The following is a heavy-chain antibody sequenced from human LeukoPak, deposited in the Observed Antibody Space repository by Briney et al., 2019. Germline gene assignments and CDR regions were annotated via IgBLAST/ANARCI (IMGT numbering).Heavy chain of an antibody. CDR3: ARSTTTSLFDY. V-gene: IGHV3-48*03. D-gene: IGHD1-1*01. Sequence: GGSLRLSCAAPVFTFSSYGMNWVRQAPGEGLGWVSFITSSGTSVFYEDSVKGRFTISRDNAKNSLYLQMNSLRAEDTAVYYCARSTTTSLFDYWGQGTLVSVPS. CDR2: ITSSGTSV. CDR1: VFTFSSYG. J-gene: IGHJ4*02.